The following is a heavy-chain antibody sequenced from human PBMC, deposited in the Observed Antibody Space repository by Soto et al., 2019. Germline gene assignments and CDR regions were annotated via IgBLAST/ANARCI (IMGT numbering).Heavy chain of an antibody. V-gene: IGHV1-18*03. CDR1: GYTFANYG. Sequence: QVQLLQSGGEVKRPGASVRVSCKASGYTFANYGITWVRQAPGQGLELVGWISVYNGDTNFAQKFRGRVTLTTDTSTTTAYMELRDLRSDDMAVYLCARACRYYAGDP. D-gene: IGHD3-22*01. J-gene: IGHJ5*02. CDR2: ISVYNGDT. CDR3: ARACRYYAGDP.